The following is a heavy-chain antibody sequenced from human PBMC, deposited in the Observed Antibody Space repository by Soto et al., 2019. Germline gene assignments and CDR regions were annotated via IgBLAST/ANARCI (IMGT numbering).Heavy chain of an antibody. CDR2: IIPIFGTA. V-gene: IGHV1-69*13. CDR3: AREPYYYDSSGYYTPESYDY. J-gene: IGHJ4*02. CDR1: GGTFSSYA. D-gene: IGHD3-22*01. Sequence: SVKVSCKASGGTFSSYAISWVRQAPGQGLEWMGGIIPIFGTADYAQKFQGRVTITADESTSTAYMELSSLRSEDTAVYYCAREPYYYDSSGYYTPESYDYWGQGTLVTVSS.